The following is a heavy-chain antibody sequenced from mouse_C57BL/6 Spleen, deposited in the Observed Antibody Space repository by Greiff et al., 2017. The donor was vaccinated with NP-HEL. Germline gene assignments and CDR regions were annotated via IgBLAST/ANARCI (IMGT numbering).Heavy chain of an antibody. V-gene: IGHV1-53*01. J-gene: IGHJ4*01. Sequence: QVQLQQPGPELVKPGASVKLSCKASGYTFTSYWMHWVKQRPGQGLEWIGNINPSNGGTNYNEKFKSKATLTVDKSSSTAYMQISSLTSEDSAVYYCARDPYYYGRDYYAMDYWGQGTSVTGSS. CDR2: INPSNGGT. CDR3: ARDPYYYGRDYYAMDY. CDR1: GYTFTSYW. D-gene: IGHD1-1*01.